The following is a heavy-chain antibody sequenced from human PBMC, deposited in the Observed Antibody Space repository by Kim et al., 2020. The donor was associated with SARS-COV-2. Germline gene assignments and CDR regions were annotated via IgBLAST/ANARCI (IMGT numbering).Heavy chain of an antibody. Sequence: ASVKVSCQASGYTFTSYGISWVRQAPGQGLEWMGWISAYNGNTNYAQKLQGRVTMTTDTSTSTAYMELRSLRSDDTAVYYCARGAGSGTIFGVVIYPHYYYYGMDVWGQGTTVTVSS. V-gene: IGHV1-18*01. D-gene: IGHD3-3*01. CDR3: ARGAGSGTIFGVVIYPHYYYYGMDV. CDR2: ISAYNGNT. CDR1: GYTFTSYG. J-gene: IGHJ6*02.